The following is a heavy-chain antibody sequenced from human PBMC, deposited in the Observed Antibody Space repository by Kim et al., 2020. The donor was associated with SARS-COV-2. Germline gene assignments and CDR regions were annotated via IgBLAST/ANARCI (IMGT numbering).Heavy chain of an antibody. CDR1: EFTFSDYV. J-gene: IGHJ4*02. V-gene: IGHV3-23*01. CDR2: SRPGGQT. CDR3: TKATMWYSGLF. Sequence: GGSLRLSCAASEFTFSDYVMSWVRQAPGKGLEWVSISRPGGQTYYADSVKGRFSISRDTSKNTLCLQMNSLRAEDTALYYCTKATMWYSGLFWGQGTLVTVAS. D-gene: IGHD2-15*01.